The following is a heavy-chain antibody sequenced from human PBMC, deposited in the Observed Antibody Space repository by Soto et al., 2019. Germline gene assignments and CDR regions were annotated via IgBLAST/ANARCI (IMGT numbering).Heavy chain of an antibody. Sequence: ASVKVSCKASGYSFTTYGISWVRQAPGQGLEYMGWISVYYGDTNYAQKLQGRVTMTTDTSTSTAYMELRSLRSDDTAIYYCARDRRDSVADRRSFDVWGQGTMVTVSS. D-gene: IGHD1-26*01. CDR1: GYSFTTYG. CDR3: ARDRRDSVADRRSFDV. CDR2: ISVYYGDT. J-gene: IGHJ3*01. V-gene: IGHV1-18*01.